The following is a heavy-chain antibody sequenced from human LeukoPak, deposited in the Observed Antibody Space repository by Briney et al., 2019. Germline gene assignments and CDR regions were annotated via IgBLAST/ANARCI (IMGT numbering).Heavy chain of an antibody. V-gene: IGHV1-69*05. J-gene: IGHJ6*03. CDR2: IIPIFGTA. D-gene: IGHD4-17*01. CDR3: ARGGTTVTSYYYYYMDV. CDR1: GGTFSSYA. Sequence: ASVKVSCKASGGTFSSYAISWVRQAPGQGLEWMGGIIPIFGTANYAQKFQGRVTMTRDMSTGTVYMELSSLRSEDTAVYYCARGGTTVTSYYYYYMDVWGKGTTVTVSS.